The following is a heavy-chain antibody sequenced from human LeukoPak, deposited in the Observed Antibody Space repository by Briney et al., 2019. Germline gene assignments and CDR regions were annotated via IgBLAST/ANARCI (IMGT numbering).Heavy chain of an antibody. D-gene: IGHD1-26*01. CDR3: ARDNSVGDYAWWFDP. Sequence: VASVKVSCKASGYTFTGYYMHWVRQAPGQGLEWLGLITPSGGSTWYAQKFQGRVTMTRDMSTSTDYMELSSLRSEDTAVYYCARDNSVGDYAWWFDPWGQGTLVTVSS. J-gene: IGHJ5*02. CDR1: GYTFTGYY. V-gene: IGHV1-46*01. CDR2: ITPSGGST.